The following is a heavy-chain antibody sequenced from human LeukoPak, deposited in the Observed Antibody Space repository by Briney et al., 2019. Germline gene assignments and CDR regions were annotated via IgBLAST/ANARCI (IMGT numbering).Heavy chain of an antibody. CDR2: IYYSGST. V-gene: IGHV4-39*01. J-gene: IGHJ3*02. CDR3: ARHRMYYYDSSGRGVADAFDI. CDR1: GGSISSSSYY. D-gene: IGHD3-22*01. Sequence: SETLSLTCTVSGGSISSSSYYWGWIRQPPGKGLEWIGSIYYSGSTYYNPSLKSRVSLSVDTSKNSFSLKLSSVTAADTVVYYRARHRMYYYDSSGRGVADAFDIWGQGTMVTVSS.